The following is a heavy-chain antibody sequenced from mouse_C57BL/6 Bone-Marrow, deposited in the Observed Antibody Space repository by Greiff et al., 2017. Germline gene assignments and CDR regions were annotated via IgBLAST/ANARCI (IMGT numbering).Heavy chain of an antibody. CDR1: EYEFPSHD. Sequence: DVMLVESGGGLVQPGESLKLSCESNEYEFPSHDMSWVRKTPEKRLELVAAINSDGGSTYYPDTMERRFIISRDNTKKTLYQQMGSLRSEDTALDYCARQLRLRAYFDYWGQGTTLTVYS. V-gene: IGHV5-2*01. D-gene: IGHD3-2*02. CDR2: INSDGGST. CDR3: ARQLRLRAYFDY. J-gene: IGHJ2*01.